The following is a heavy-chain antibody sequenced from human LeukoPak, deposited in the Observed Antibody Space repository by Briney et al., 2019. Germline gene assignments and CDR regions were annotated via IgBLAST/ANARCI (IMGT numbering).Heavy chain of an antibody. D-gene: IGHD2-21*02. V-gene: IGHV3-48*01. Sequence: GGSLRLSCAASGFTFSSYSMNWVRQAPGKGLEWVSYISSSSSTIHYADSVKGRFTISRDNAKNSLYLQMNSLRPEDTAVYSCATDESTRCDGDCPLDHWGQGTLVTVSS. CDR1: GFTFSSYS. J-gene: IGHJ4*02. CDR3: ATDESTRCDGDCPLDH. CDR2: ISSSSSTI.